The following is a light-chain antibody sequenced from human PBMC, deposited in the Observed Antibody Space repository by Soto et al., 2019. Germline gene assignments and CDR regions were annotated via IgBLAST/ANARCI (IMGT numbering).Light chain of an antibody. V-gene: IGKV3-20*01. CDR1: QSVSSSY. CDR3: QQYGSSPPWT. CDR2: GAS. Sequence: ETVLTHSPGTLSLSPGQRATLSCRASQSVSSSYLAWYQQKPGQAPSLLIYGASSRATGIQDRFSGSGSGTDFTLTIRRLEPEDFAVYYCQQYGSSPPWTFGQGTKVDTK. J-gene: IGKJ1*01.